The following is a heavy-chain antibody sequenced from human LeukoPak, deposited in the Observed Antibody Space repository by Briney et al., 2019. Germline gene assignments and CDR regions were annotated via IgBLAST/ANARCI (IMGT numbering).Heavy chain of an antibody. CDR2: INPNSGGT. Sequence: ASVKVSCKASGYTFTSYYMHWVRQAPGQGLEWMGWINPNSGGTNYAQKFQGRVTMTRDTSISTAYMELSRLRSDDTAVYYCARPRVLSAAGTEGRSWFDPWGQGTLVTVSS. J-gene: IGHJ5*02. CDR3: ARPRVLSAAGTEGRSWFDP. CDR1: GYTFTSYY. D-gene: IGHD6-13*01. V-gene: IGHV1-2*02.